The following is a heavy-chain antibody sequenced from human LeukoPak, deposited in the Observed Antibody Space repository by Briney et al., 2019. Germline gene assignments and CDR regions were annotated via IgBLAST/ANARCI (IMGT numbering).Heavy chain of an antibody. CDR2: ISSSSSYI. V-gene: IGHV3-21*01. CDR3: ARAVYYYGSGSPLSD. J-gene: IGHJ4*02. D-gene: IGHD3-10*01. Sequence: GGSLRLSCAASGFTSSSYGMNWVRQAPGKGLEWVSSISSSSSYIYYADSVKGRFTISRDNAKNSLYLQMNSLRAEDTAVYYCARAVYYYGSGSPLSDWGQGTLVTVSS. CDR1: GFTSSSYG.